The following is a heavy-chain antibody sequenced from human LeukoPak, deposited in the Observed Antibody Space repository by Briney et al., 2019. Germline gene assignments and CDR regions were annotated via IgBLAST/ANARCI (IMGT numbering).Heavy chain of an antibody. CDR1: GGSFSGYY. Sequence: SETMSLTCALYGGSFSGYYWSWIRQRPGKGLEWIGQINHSGSTNHNPSLKSRVTISVDTSKNQFSLKLNSVTAADTAVYYCARVRGYTYDLGYWGQGTLVTVSS. V-gene: IGHV4-34*01. D-gene: IGHD5-18*01. CDR3: ARVRGYTYDLGY. CDR2: INHSGST. J-gene: IGHJ4*02.